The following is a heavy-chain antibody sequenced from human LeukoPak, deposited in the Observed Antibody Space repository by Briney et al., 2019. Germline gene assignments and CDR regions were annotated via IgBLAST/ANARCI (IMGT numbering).Heavy chain of an antibody. D-gene: IGHD3-16*01. CDR2: MNPKSGGT. CDR3: ASFRDLVHLRDDFDI. CDR1: GYTFTGYY. J-gene: IGHJ3*02. V-gene: IGHV1-2*02. Sequence: ASVKVSCKASGYTFTGYYMHWVRQAPGQGLEGMGWMNPKSGGTNYVQKFQGRVTMTRDTSIRTVYMEMSRLRSDDAAVYYCASFRDLVHLRDDFDIWGQGTMVTVSS.